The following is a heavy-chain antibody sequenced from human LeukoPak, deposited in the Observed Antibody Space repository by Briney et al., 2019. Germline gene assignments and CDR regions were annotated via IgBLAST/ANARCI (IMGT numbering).Heavy chain of an antibody. V-gene: IGHV3-9*01. CDR1: GFTFDDYA. J-gene: IGHJ4*02. Sequence: GGSLRLSCAASGFTFDDYAMHWVRQAPGKGLEWVSGISWNSGSIGYADSVKGRFTISRDSAKNSLYLQMESLRAEDTALYYCARASGEWIVALDYWGQGTLVTVSS. D-gene: IGHD3-16*01. CDR2: ISWNSGSI. CDR3: ARASGEWIVALDY.